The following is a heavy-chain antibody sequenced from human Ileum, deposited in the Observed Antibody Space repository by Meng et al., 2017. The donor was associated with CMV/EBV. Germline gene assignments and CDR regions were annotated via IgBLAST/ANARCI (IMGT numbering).Heavy chain of an antibody. D-gene: IGHD3-22*01. CDR1: YC. V-gene: IGHV4-31*02. Sequence: YCWSWIRQQPGKGLEWIGYIYYSGSTYYNPSLKSRVTISVDTSKNQFSLKLNSVTAADTAVYYCARENPPNYYDSSGPNDWYFDLWGRGTLVTVSS. CDR2: IYYSGST. CDR3: ARENPPNYYDSSGPNDWYFDL. J-gene: IGHJ2*01.